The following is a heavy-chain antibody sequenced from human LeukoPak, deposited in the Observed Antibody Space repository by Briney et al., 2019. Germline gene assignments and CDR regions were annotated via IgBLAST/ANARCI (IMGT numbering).Heavy chain of an antibody. J-gene: IGHJ3*02. CDR3: ARVISAPEWGDAFDI. CDR2: IKEDGSEK. D-gene: IGHD1-26*01. V-gene: IGHV3-7*04. CDR1: GFTFSNAW. Sequence: GGSLRLSCAASGFTFSNAWMNWVRQAPGKGLEWVANIKEDGSEKNYVDSVKGRFTISRDNAKESLYVQMNSLRAEDTAVYYCARVISAPEWGDAFDIWGQGTTVTVSS.